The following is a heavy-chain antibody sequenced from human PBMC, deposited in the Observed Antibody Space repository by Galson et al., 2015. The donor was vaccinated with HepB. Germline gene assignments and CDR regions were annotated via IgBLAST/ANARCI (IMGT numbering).Heavy chain of an antibody. CDR3: ARDRGSRSRYFEL. V-gene: IGHV3-74*01. CDR2: INSDGSST. D-gene: IGHD3-10*01. CDR1: GFTFSSYW. Sequence: SLRLSCAASGFTFSSYWMHWVRHAPGKGLVWVSRINSDGSSTSYADSVKGRFTISRDNAKNTLYLQMNSLRAEDTAVYYCARDRGSRSRYFELWGRGTLVTVSS. J-gene: IGHJ2*01.